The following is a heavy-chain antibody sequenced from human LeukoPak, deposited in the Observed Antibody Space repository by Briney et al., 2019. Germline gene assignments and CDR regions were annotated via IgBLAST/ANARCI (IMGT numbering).Heavy chain of an antibody. V-gene: IGHV3-74*01. CDR3: AEDYDSSGYYSHAFDI. CDR1: GFTFSSYW. J-gene: IGHJ3*02. CDR2: ITSDGSST. D-gene: IGHD3-22*01. Sequence: GGSLRLSCAASGFTFSSYWMHWVRQAPGKGLVWVSRITSDGSSTSYADSVKGRFTISRDNAKNTLYLQMNSLRAEDTAVYYCAEDYDSSGYYSHAFDIWGQGTMVTVSS.